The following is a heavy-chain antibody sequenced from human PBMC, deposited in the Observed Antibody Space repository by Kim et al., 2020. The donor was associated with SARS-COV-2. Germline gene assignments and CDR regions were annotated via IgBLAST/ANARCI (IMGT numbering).Heavy chain of an antibody. D-gene: IGHD3-10*02. CDR1: GFTLDTYW. Sequence: GGSLRLSCVAAGFTLDTYWINWVRQGPGKGLVWVSRISPGGNSTYYADSVKGRFTMSRDNAENTVILQMHSLRAEDTAVYFCARGMFTSGFDVWGQGTTVTISS. CDR3: ARGMFTSGFDV. CDR2: ISPGGNST. J-gene: IGHJ6*02. V-gene: IGHV3-74*01.